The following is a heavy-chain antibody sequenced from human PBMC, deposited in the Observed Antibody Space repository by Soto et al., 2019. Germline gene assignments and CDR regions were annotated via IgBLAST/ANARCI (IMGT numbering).Heavy chain of an antibody. J-gene: IGHJ4*02. V-gene: IGHV4-39*02. D-gene: IGHD2-15*01. CDR1: GGSISSSSYY. Sequence: SETLSLTCTVSGGSISSSSYYWGWIRQPPGKGLEWIGSIYYSGSTYYNPSLKSRVTISVDTSKNQFSLKLSPVTAADTAVYYCARDGALLGRVVVVAAEFDYWGQGTLVTVSS. CDR3: ARDGALLGRVVVVAAEFDY. CDR2: IYYSGST.